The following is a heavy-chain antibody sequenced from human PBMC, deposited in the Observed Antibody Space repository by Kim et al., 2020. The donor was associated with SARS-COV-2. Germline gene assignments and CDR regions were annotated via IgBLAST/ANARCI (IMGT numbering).Heavy chain of an antibody. Sequence: VKGRFTISRDNAKNTRYLQMNSLRAEDTAVYYCARDLYSSSWFYYYGMDVWGQGTTVTVSS. CDR3: ARDLYSSSWFYYYGMDV. J-gene: IGHJ6*02. D-gene: IGHD6-13*01. V-gene: IGHV3-74*01.